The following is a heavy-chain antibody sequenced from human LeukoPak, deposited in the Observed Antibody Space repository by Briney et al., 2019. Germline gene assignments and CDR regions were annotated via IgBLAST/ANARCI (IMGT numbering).Heavy chain of an antibody. CDR1: YGSISDISYY. D-gene: IGHD3-9*01. CDR3: ASAYYDILGGHFDY. Sequence: PSETLSLTCTVSYGSISDISYYWGWIRQPPGKGLEWIGSIYYSGGTYYNSSLKSRVTISVDTSKNQFSLKVTSVTAADTAVYYCASAYYDILGGHFDYWGQGTLVTVSS. J-gene: IGHJ4*02. CDR2: IYYSGGT. V-gene: IGHV4-39*07.